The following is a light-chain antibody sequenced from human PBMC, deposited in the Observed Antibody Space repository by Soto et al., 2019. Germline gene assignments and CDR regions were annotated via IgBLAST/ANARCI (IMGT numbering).Light chain of an antibody. J-gene: IGKJ4*01. V-gene: IGKV3-15*01. CDR2: AAS. CDR3: QQYKNWPPLT. CDR1: QSVGSA. Sequence: EIVMTQSPATLSVSPGETATLSCRASQSVGSAVAWYQHKPGQAPRLLIVAASIRATGVPGRFSGGGSGTEFTITISSLQSEDFAVYYGQQYKNWPPLTFGGGTTVEIK.